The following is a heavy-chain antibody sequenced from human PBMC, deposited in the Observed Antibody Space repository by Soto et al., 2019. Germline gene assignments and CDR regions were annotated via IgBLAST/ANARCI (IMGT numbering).Heavy chain of an antibody. CDR3: ARRFDSGSYFDC. J-gene: IGHJ4*02. V-gene: IGHV3-23*01. D-gene: IGHD3-10*01. Sequence: GGSLRLSCAASGFTFSSYAMSWVRQAPGKGLEWVSAIVGSGDSTYFADSVKGRFTISRDNSKNTLHLQMNSLTAEDTAVYYCARRFDSGSYFDCWGQGTLVTVSS. CDR1: GFTFSSYA. CDR2: IVGSGDST.